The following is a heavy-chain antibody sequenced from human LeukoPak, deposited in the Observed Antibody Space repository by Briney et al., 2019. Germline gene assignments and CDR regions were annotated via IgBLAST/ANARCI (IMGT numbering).Heavy chain of an antibody. J-gene: IGHJ4*02. D-gene: IGHD2-15*01. CDR3: VSHDSWRFDY. CDR2: ISSSSSYI. Sequence: GGSLRLSCAASGFTFSSYSMNWVRQAPGKGLEWVSSISSSSSYIYYADSVKGRFTISRDNSKNTLYLQMNSLRAEDTAVYYCVSHDSWRFDYWGQGTLVTVSS. CDR1: GFTFSSYS. V-gene: IGHV3-21*01.